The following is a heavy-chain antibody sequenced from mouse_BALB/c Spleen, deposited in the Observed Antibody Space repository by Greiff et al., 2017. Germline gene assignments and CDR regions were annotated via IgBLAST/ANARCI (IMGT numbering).Heavy chain of an antibody. CDR3: ARYGLYYFDY. V-gene: IGHV1-69*01. CDR1: GYTFTDYW. J-gene: IGHJ2*01. CDR2: IDTSDSYT. D-gene: IGHD2-2*01. Sequence: QVQLQQPGAELVMPGASVKMSCKASGYTFTDYWMHWVKQRPGQGLEWIGAIDTSDSYTSYNQKFKGKATLTVDESSSTAYMQLSSLTSEDSAVYYCARYGLYYFDYWGQGTTLTVSS.